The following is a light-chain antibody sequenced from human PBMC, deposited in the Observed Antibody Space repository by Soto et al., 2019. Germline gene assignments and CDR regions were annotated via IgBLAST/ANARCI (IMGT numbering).Light chain of an antibody. V-gene: IGKV3-15*01. J-gene: IGKJ2*01. Sequence: EIVMTQSPATLSVSPGERATLSCRASQSVSSSLAWYQQKPGQAPRLLFYGASTRATGVPARFSGSGSGTEFTLTISSLQSEELAVYYCQQYNNWLYTFGQGTKLEIK. CDR1: QSVSSS. CDR3: QQYNNWLYT. CDR2: GAS.